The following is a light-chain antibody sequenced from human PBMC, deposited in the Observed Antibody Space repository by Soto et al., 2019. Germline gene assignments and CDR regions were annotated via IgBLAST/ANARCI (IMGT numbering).Light chain of an antibody. CDR3: QQYGSSLL. CDR2: GAS. J-gene: IGKJ4*01. Sequence: EIVLSQSPATLSLSPGERATLSCRASQSVSSYLAWYQQKPGQAPRLLIYGASSRATGIPDRFSGSGSGTDFTLTISRLEPEDFAVYYCQQYGSSLLFGGGTKVDIK. V-gene: IGKV3-20*01. CDR1: QSVSSY.